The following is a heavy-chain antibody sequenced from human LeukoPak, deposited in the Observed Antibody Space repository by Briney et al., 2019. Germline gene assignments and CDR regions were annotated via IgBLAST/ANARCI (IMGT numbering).Heavy chain of an antibody. CDR2: IHYSGST. Sequence: PSETLSLTCTVSGGSISGYFWSWIRQPPGKGLEWVGYIHYSGSTNYNPSLKSRLTISVDTSRNQFSLKLRSVTAADTAVYYCARVLGGLAFRTFDYWGQGTLVTVSS. V-gene: IGHV4-59*08. J-gene: IGHJ4*02. D-gene: IGHD3-16*01. CDR3: ARVLGGLAFRTFDY. CDR1: GGSISGYF.